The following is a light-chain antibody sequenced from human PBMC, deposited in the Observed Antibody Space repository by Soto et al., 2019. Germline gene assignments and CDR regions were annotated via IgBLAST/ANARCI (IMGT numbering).Light chain of an antibody. V-gene: IGKV1-5*03. J-gene: IGKJ2*01. Sequence: DIQMTQSPSTLSASVGDRVTITCRASQSISSWLAWYQQKPGKAPKLLIYKASILESGVPSRFSGSGSGTEFTLTISSLQPDDFETYYCQQYNSYRYTFGQGTKLEIK. CDR3: QQYNSYRYT. CDR2: KAS. CDR1: QSISSW.